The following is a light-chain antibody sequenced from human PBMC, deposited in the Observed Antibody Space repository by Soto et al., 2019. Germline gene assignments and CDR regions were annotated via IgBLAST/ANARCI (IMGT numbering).Light chain of an antibody. CDR1: SSDVGSYNL. CDR2: EVS. Sequence: QSALTQPASVSGSPGQSITISCTGTSSDVGSYNLVSWYQLHPGKAPKLMIYEVSKRPSGVCTRVTGAKSGKTASLTVSGLQAEDEADYYGRSDACSRTFGGVFCGGTELTAL. J-gene: IGLJ3*02. V-gene: IGLV2-23*02. CDR3: RSDACSRTFGGV.